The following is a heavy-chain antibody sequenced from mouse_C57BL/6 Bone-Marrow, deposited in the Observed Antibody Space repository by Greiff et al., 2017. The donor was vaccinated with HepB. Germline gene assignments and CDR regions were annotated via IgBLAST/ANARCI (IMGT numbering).Heavy chain of an antibody. V-gene: IGHV1-64*01. CDR1: GYTFTSYW. D-gene: IGHD2-1*01. CDR3: AIYYGSFAMDY. CDR2: IHPNSGST. Sequence: VQLQQPGAELVKPGASVKLSCKASGYTFTSYWMHWVKQRPGQGLEWIGMIHPNSGSTNYNEKLKSKATLTVDKSSSTAYMQLSSLTSEDSAVYYCAIYYGSFAMDYWGQGTSVTVSS. J-gene: IGHJ4*01.